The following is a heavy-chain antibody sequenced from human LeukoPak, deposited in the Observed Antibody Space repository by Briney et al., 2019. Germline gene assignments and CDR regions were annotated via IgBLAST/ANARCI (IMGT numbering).Heavy chain of an antibody. CDR1: GGSISSYY. CDR2: IHTSGST. D-gene: IGHD6-19*01. Sequence: SETLSLTCTDSGGSISSYYWNWIRQPAGKGLEWIGRIHTSGSTNYNPSLKSRVTVSVDTSKNKFSLKLSSATAADTAVYYCARGKVVAGTPGQNSWDHWGQGTLVTVSS. J-gene: IGHJ4*02. CDR3: ARGKVVAGTPGQNSWDH. V-gene: IGHV4-4*07.